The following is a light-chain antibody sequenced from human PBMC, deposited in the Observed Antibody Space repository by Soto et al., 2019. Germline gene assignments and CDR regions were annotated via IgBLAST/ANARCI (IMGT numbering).Light chain of an antibody. J-gene: IGKJ5*01. CDR2: GAS. CDR3: QQSTKWPPSNT. CDR1: QSVSSN. V-gene: IGKV3D-15*01. Sequence: EIVMTQSPATLSVSPGERATLSCRASQSVSSNLAWYQQKPGQAPRLLIYGASSRATGIPDRFSGSGSGTDFTLTVSSLEPEDFAVYYCQQSTKWPPSNTFGQGTRLEIK.